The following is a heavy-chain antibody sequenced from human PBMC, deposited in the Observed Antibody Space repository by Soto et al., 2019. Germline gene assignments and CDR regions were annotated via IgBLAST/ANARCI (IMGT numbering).Heavy chain of an antibody. CDR3: ARDQTGITTTGGGRIDH. V-gene: IGHV3-30-3*01. Sequence: ESGGGVVQPGRSLRLSCAASGFTFSTHAMHWVRQAPGKGLECVAIVSFDGSNKYYADSVKGRFTISRDNSKNTLYLQMSGLTPEDTAVYYCARDQTGITTTGGGRIDHWSQGTLVTVSS. CDR2: VSFDGSNK. J-gene: IGHJ4*02. CDR1: GFTFSTHA. D-gene: IGHD1-20*01.